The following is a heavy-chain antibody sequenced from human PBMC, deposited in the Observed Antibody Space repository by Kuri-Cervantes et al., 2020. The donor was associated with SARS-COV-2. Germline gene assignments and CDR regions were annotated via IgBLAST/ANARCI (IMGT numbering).Heavy chain of an antibody. CDR2: INHSGNT. CDR1: GGSFSGYY. J-gene: IGHJ4*02. Sequence: SETLSLTCAVYGGSFSGYYWSWIRQPPGKGLEWIGEINHSGNTNYNPSLKSRVTISVDTSKNQFSLKLSSVTAADTAVYYCASFRGYWGQGTLVTVSS. CDR3: ASFRGY. D-gene: IGHD3-10*01. V-gene: IGHV4-34*01.